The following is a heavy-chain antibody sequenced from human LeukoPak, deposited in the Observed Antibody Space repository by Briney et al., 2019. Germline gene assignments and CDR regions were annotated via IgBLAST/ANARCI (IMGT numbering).Heavy chain of an antibody. V-gene: IGHV3-7*01. CDR3: ANLLGTATTYDS. J-gene: IGHJ4*02. D-gene: IGHD5-24*01. CDR1: GFTFSGNW. Sequence: PGGSLTLSCEASGFTFSGNWMSWVRQAPGKGLEWVASINPDGSQKLYVDSVKGRFTISRDNTKSSLYLQMNSLGAEDTAIYYCANLLGTATTYDSWGQGTRVTVSS. CDR2: INPDGSQK.